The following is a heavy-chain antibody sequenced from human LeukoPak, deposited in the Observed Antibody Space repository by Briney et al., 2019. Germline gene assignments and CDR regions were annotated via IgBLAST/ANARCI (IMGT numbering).Heavy chain of an antibody. CDR3: ARDLYDSSGYDPS. J-gene: IGHJ4*02. CDR1: GFTFSSYA. D-gene: IGHD3-22*01. CDR2: ISYDGSNK. V-gene: IGHV3-30-3*01. Sequence: GGSLRLSCAASGFTFSSYAMHWVRQAPGKGLEWVAVISYDGSNKYYADSVKGRFTISRDNSKNTLYLQMNSLRAEDTAVYYCARDLYDSSGYDPSWGQGTLVTVSS.